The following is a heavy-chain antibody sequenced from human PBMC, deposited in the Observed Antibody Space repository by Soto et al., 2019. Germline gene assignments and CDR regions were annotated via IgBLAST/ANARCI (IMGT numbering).Heavy chain of an antibody. CDR3: ARGGYYYENSGQNAYDY. Sequence: TSETLSLTCTVSGGSISSGGYYWSWIRQHPGKGLEWIGYIYYGGSTYYNPSLKSRATISGDTSKNQFSLKLSSVTAADTAVYYCARGGYYYENSGQNAYDYWGQGILVTVSS. D-gene: IGHD3-22*01. CDR1: GGSISSGGYY. CDR2: IYYGGST. J-gene: IGHJ4*01. V-gene: IGHV4-31*03.